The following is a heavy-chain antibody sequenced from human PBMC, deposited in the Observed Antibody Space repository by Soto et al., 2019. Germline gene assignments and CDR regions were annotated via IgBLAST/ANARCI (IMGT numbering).Heavy chain of an antibody. CDR2: IYPGDSDT. J-gene: IGHJ3*02. D-gene: IGHD2-2*01. Sequence: PGEPLKISCKGSGYSCTSDGIGWVRQMPGKGLEWMGIIYPGDSDTRYSPSLQGQVTISADKSISTAYLQWSSLKASDTAMYYCATTRVPDRGGPSPNDAFDIWGQATMVTV. CDR3: ATTRVPDRGGPSPNDAFDI. CDR1: GYSCTSDG. V-gene: IGHV5-51*01.